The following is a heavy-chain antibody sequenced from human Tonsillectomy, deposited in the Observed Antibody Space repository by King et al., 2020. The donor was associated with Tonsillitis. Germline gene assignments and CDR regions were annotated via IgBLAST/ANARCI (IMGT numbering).Heavy chain of an antibody. Sequence: VQLVEPGGGLVKPGGSLRLSCAASGFTFSTYRMNWVRQAPGRGLEWVSTIYSNSDYIYYADSVKGRFTISRDNAKSSLYLQLGSLRAEDTAVYYCARDTSESYHNFDYWGQGTLVTVSS. J-gene: IGHJ4*02. CDR2: IYSNSDYI. CDR3: ARDTSESYHNFDY. CDR1: GFTFSTYR. V-gene: IGHV3-21*01. D-gene: IGHD1-26*01.